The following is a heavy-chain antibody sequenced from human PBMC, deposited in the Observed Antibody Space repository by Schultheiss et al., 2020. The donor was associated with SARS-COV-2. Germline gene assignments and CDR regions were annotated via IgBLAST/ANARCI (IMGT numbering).Heavy chain of an antibody. Sequence: GESLKISCAASGFTFSSYAMSWVRQAPGKGLEWVSAITGSGGATYYADSVKGRFTISRDNSKNTLYLQMNSLRAEDTAVYYCAQALDFWGGRDYWGQGTLVTVSS. V-gene: IGHV3-23*01. J-gene: IGHJ4*02. CDR2: ITGSGGAT. CDR3: AQALDFWGGRDY. CDR1: GFTFSSYA. D-gene: IGHD3-3*01.